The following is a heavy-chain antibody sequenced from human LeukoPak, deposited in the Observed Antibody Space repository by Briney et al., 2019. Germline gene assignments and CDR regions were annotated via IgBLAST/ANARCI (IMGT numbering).Heavy chain of an antibody. D-gene: IGHD2-2*02. Sequence: SETLSLTCVVSGYSISNGYYWGWIRQPPGKGLEWIGSIYHSGSSYYNPSLKSRVTISVDTSKNQFSLKLSSVTAADTAVYYCARRIVVVPDAIRVGDAFDVWGQGTKVTVPP. CDR1: GYSISNGYY. V-gene: IGHV4-38-2*01. J-gene: IGHJ3*01. CDR2: IYHSGSS. CDR3: ARRIVVVPDAIRVGDAFDV.